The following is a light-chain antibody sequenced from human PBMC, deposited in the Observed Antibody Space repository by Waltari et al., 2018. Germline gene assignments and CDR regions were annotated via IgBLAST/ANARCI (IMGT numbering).Light chain of an antibody. CDR1: QSVSSN. J-gene: IGKJ1*01. V-gene: IGKV3-15*01. Sequence: EIVMTQSPATLSVSPGERATLSCRASQSVSSNLAWYQQKPGQSPRLLIYGASTRATGIAARFSGSGSGTEFTLTISSLQSEDFALYYCQQYNGWPRTFGQGTKVEI. CDR3: QQYNGWPRT. CDR2: GAS.